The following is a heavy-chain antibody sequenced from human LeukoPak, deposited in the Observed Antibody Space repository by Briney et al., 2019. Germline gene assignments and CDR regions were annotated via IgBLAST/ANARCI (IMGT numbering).Heavy chain of an antibody. CDR3: ARDRISDYVIYGMDV. CDR2: IYYSGST. CDR1: GGSISSYY. V-gene: IGHV4-59*12. D-gene: IGHD4-17*01. J-gene: IGHJ6*04. Sequence: SETLSLTCTVSGGSISSYYWSWIRQPPGKGLEWIGYIYYSGSTNYNPSLKSRVTISVDTSKNQFSLKLSSVTAADTAVYYCARDRISDYVIYGMDVWGKGTTVTVSS.